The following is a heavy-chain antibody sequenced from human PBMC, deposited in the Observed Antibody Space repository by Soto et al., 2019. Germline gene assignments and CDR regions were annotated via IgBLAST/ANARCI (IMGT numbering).Heavy chain of an antibody. D-gene: IGHD3-10*01. Sequence: SETLSLTCAVSGGSISSYYWSWIRQPPGKGLEWIGYIYYSGSTNYNPSLKSRVTISIDTSKNQFSLKLSSVTAADTAVYYCARAYGSGSYYNVSVWGQGTLVTVSS. CDR3: ARAYGSGSYYNVSV. J-gene: IGHJ4*02. V-gene: IGHV4-59*01. CDR2: IYYSGST. CDR1: GGSISSYY.